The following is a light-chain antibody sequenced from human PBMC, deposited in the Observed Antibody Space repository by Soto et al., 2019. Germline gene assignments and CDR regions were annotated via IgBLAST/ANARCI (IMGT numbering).Light chain of an antibody. CDR1: SSDFGSSNL. J-gene: IGLJ1*01. V-gene: IGLV2-23*01. CDR3: CSIAGSSTYV. Sequence: QSALTQPASVSGSPGQSITISCTGTSSDFGSSNLVSWYQQHPGKAPKVMIYEGTQRHSGVSNRFSGFKSGNTASLTISGIQAEYEADYSCCSIAGSSTYVFGTGTKVTV. CDR2: EGT.